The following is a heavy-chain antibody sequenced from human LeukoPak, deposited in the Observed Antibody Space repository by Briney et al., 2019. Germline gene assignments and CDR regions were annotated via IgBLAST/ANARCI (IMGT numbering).Heavy chain of an antibody. CDR3: ARVRVGRGVTYYFDY. J-gene: IGHJ4*02. V-gene: IGHV4-59*01. CDR2: IYYSGST. CDR1: GGSISSDY. D-gene: IGHD3-10*01. Sequence: SETLSLTCTVSGGSISSDYWSWIRQPPGKGLEWIGDIYYSGSTNYNPSLKRRVTISVDTSRNQLPLKLSSVTAADTAVYYFARVRVGRGVTYYFDYWGQGTLVTVSS.